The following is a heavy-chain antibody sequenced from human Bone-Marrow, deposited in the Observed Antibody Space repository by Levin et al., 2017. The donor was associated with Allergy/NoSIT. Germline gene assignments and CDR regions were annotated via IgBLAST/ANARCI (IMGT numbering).Heavy chain of an antibody. J-gene: IGHJ3*02. CDR1: GDSLNSPY. Sequence: SQTLSLTCSVSGDSLNSPYWTWIRQPPGTGLEWIAYIYYSGSTNSNPSLKSRITISVDTSKNQFSLKLNSVTAADTAVYYCARVSDYGDRDAFDIWGQGTMVTVSS. V-gene: IGHV4-59*11. D-gene: IGHD4-17*01. CDR2: IYYSGST. CDR3: ARVSDYGDRDAFDI.